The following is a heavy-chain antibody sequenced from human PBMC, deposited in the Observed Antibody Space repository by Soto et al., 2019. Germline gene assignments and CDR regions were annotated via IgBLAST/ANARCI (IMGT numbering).Heavy chain of an antibody. Sequence: ASVKVSCKTSGYTFTEFDINWVRQAPGQGLEWMGWMNTNTGNTGYAQKFQGRVTMTRDTSISTAYMELRRLRSEDTAFYYCARVVRFFGGHAGYWGQGTLVTVSS. J-gene: IGHJ4*02. CDR2: MNTNTGNT. V-gene: IGHV1-8*01. D-gene: IGHD3-3*01. CDR3: ARVVRFFGGHAGY. CDR1: GYTFTEFD.